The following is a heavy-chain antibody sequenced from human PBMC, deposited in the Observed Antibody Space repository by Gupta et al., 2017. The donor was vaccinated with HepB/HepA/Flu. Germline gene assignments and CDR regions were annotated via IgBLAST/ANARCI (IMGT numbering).Heavy chain of an antibody. D-gene: IGHD6-13*01. Sequence: QVQLVQFGAEVKKPGASVKVSCEASGYTFTRYCIHWVRQDPGQVLEWMGKSNPSGDSKTYAQKFQGRVTMTRDMTASKVYMELSSLRSEDTAVYFCARVGPWYSSSWYGYDYWGQGTLVTVSS. V-gene: IGHV1-46*01. CDR1: GYTFTRYC. CDR3: ARVGPWYSSSWYGYDY. J-gene: IGHJ4*02. CDR2: SNPSGDSK.